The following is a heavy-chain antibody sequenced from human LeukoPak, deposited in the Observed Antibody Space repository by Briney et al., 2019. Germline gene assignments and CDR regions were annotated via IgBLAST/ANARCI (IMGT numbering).Heavy chain of an antibody. J-gene: IGHJ5*02. CDR2: IDPSDSYT. D-gene: IGHD6-19*01. Sequence: GESLRISYKGSGYSFTSYWISWVRQMPGKGLEWMGRIDPSDSYTNYSPSFQGHVTISADKSISTAYLQWSSLKASDTAMYYCARHLYSSGPSPPMWFDPWGQGTLVTVSS. V-gene: IGHV5-10-1*01. CDR1: GYSFTSYW. CDR3: ARHLYSSGPSPPMWFDP.